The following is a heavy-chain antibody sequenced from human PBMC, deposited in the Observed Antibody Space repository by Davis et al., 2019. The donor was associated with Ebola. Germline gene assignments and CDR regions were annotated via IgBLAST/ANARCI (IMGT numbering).Heavy chain of an antibody. CDR2: INPNSGGT. V-gene: IGHV1-2*06. J-gene: IGHJ4*02. Sequence: ASVKVSCKASGYTFTNYYMHWVRQAPGQGLEWMGRINPNSGGTNYAQKFQGRVTMTRDTSISTAYMELSRVRSDDTAVYYCARLSFGEVGFDYWGQGTLVTVSS. CDR1: GYTFTNYY. D-gene: IGHD3-10*01. CDR3: ARLSFGEVGFDY.